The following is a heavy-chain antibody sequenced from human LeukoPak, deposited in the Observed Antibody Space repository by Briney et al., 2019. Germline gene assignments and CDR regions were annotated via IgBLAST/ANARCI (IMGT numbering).Heavy chain of an antibody. CDR1: GFTFSSYS. V-gene: IGHV3-48*04. D-gene: IGHD1-1*01. CDR3: KSGGAAPGSFDY. Sequence: PGGSLRLSCAASGFTFSSYSMNWVRQAPGKGLEWVSYISSSGSTIYYADSVKGRFTISRDNAKNSLYLQLNSLRVEDTAVYYCKSGGAAPGSFDYWGQGTLVTVSP. CDR2: ISSSGSTI. J-gene: IGHJ4*02.